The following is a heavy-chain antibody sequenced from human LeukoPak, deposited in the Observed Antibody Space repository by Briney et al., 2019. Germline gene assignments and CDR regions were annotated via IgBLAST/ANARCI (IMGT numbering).Heavy chain of an antibody. Sequence: PGGSLRLSCAASGFTFSSYAMSWVRQAPGKGLEWVANIKQDGSEKYYVDSVKGRFTISRDNAKNSLYLQMNSLRAEDTAVYYCARGLTVASTLIDTYYFDYWGQGTLVTVSS. CDR2: IKQDGSEK. J-gene: IGHJ4*02. CDR3: ARGLTVASTLIDTYYFDY. CDR1: GFTFSSYA. V-gene: IGHV3-7*01. D-gene: IGHD6-19*01.